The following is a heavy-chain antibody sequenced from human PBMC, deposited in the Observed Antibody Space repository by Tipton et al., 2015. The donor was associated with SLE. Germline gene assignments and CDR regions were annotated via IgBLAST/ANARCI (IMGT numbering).Heavy chain of an antibody. Sequence: TLSLTCTVSGGSISSGGYYWSWIRQHPGKGLEWIGYIYYSGSTYYNPSLKSRVTISVDTSKNQFSLKLSSVTAADTAVYYCAREVCVAAYYFDYWGQGTLVTVTS. CDR3: AREVCVAAYYFDY. CDR1: GGSISSGGYY. CDR2: IYYSGST. J-gene: IGHJ4*02. V-gene: IGHV4-31*03. D-gene: IGHD6-25*01.